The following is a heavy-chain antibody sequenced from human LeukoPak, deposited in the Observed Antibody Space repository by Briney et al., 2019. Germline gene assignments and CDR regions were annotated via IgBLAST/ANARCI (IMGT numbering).Heavy chain of an antibody. CDR3: VRETTEGAKDY. CDR1: GFTFRDHY. V-gene: IGHV3-11*05. Sequence: PGGSLRLSCAASGFTFRDHYMGWVRQAPGQGLAWVSYISSSSHYTNYVVSVRGRFTISRDNVKDSLYLQMNSLRVDDTAIYYCVRETTEGAKDYWGQGTQVTVSS. J-gene: IGHJ4*02. CDR2: ISSSSHYT. D-gene: IGHD1-14*01.